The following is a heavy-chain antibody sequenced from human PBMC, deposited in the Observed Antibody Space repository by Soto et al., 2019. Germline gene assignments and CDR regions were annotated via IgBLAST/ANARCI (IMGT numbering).Heavy chain of an antibody. CDR1: GGTFSSYA. CDR3: ASPGGITIFGVVATAAFDI. J-gene: IGHJ3*02. Sequence: QVQLVQSGAEVKKPGSSVKVSCKASGGTFSSYAISWVRQAPGQGLEWMGGIIPIFGTANYAQKFQGRVTITADESTSTAYMELSSLRSEDTAVYYGASPGGITIFGVVATAAFDIWGQGTMVTVSS. V-gene: IGHV1-69*01. D-gene: IGHD3-3*01. CDR2: IIPIFGTA.